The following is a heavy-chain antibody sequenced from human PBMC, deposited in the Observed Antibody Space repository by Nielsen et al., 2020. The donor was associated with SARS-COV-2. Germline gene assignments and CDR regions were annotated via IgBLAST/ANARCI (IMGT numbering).Heavy chain of an antibody. CDR3: ARDLQGLQSAGYGMDV. V-gene: IGHV3-23*01. CDR2: ISGSGGST. D-gene: IGHD3-16*01. J-gene: IGHJ6*02. Sequence: GESLKISCAASGFTFSSYAMSWVRQAPGKGLEWVSGISGSGGSTYYADSVKGRFTISRDNSKNTLYLQMNSLRAEDTAVYYCARDLQGLQSAGYGMDVWGQGTTVTVSS. CDR1: GFTFSSYA.